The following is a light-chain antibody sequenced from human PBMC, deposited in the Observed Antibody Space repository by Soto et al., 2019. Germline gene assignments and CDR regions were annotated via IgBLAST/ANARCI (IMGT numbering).Light chain of an antibody. J-gene: IGLJ1*01. CDR1: SSNIGAGYE. V-gene: IGLV1-40*01. CDR3: QSYDSSLSGYV. Sequence: QYVLTQPPSVSEAPGQRVTISCTGSSSNIGAGYEAHWYQQVPGTAPKLLIYENNNRPSGVPDRFSGSKSGTSASLPITGLQAEDEAEYYCQSYDSSLSGYVFGTGTKVTVL. CDR2: ENN.